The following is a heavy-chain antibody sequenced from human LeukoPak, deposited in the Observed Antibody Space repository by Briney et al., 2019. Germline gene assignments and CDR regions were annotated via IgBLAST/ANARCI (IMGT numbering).Heavy chain of an antibody. D-gene: IGHD3-10*01. CDR3: AREVHGSGSPFDY. J-gene: IGHJ4*02. CDR2: INHSGGT. Sequence: SETLSLTCAVYGGSFSGYYWSWIRQPPGKGLEWIGEINHSGGTNYNPSLKSRVTISVDTSKNQFSLKLSSVTAADTAVYYCAREVHGSGSPFDYWGQGTLVTVSS. V-gene: IGHV4-34*01. CDR1: GGSFSGYY.